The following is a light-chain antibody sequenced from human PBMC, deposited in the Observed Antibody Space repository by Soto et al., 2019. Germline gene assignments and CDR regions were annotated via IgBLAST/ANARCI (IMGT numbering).Light chain of an antibody. CDR1: SSDVGGYNY. J-gene: IGLJ1*01. Sequence: QSALTQPASVSGSPGQSITISCTGTSSDVGGYNYVSWYQQHPGKAPKLMIYEVSSRPSGVSNRFSGSKSGNTASLTISGLQAEDEADYYCTSYATGRTLYVFGTGTKLTVL. CDR2: EVS. CDR3: TSYATGRTLYV. V-gene: IGLV2-14*01.